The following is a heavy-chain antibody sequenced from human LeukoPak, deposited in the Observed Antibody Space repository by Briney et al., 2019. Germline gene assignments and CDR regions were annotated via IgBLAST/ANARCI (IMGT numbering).Heavy chain of an antibody. Sequence: GGSLRLSCAASGFTFSSYAMHWVRQAPGKGLEWVAVISYDGSNKYYADSVKGRFTISRDNPKNTLYLQMNSLRAEDTAVYYCAREHLDYWGQGTLVTVSS. J-gene: IGHJ4*02. CDR1: GFTFSSYA. CDR2: ISYDGSNK. CDR3: AREHLDY. V-gene: IGHV3-30*04.